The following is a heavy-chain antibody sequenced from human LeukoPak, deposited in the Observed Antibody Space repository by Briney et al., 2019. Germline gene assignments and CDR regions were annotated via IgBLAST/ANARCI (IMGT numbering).Heavy chain of an antibody. D-gene: IGHD3-22*01. Sequence: SETLSLTCTVSGGSISSSSYSWGWIRQPPGKGLEWIGSIYYSGSTYYNPSLKSRVTISVDTSKNQFSLKLSSVTAADTAVYYCARGETNYYDSSGLHWGQGTLVTVSS. CDR2: IYYSGST. V-gene: IGHV4-39*01. J-gene: IGHJ1*01. CDR3: ARGETNYYDSSGLH. CDR1: GGSISSSSYS.